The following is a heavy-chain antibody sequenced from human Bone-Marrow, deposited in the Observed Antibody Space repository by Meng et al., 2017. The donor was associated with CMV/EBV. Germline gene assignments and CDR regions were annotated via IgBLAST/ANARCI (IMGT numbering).Heavy chain of an antibody. CDR1: GGSFSGYY. D-gene: IGHD2-2*01. CDR3: ALLGYCSSTSCYGKDY. Sequence: GSLRLSCAVYGGSFSGYYWSWIRQPPGKGLEWIGEINHSGSTNYNPSLKSRVTISVDTSKNQFSLKLSSVTAADTAAYYCALLGYCSSTSCYGKDYWGQGTLVTVSS. V-gene: IGHV4-34*01. CDR2: INHSGST. J-gene: IGHJ4*02.